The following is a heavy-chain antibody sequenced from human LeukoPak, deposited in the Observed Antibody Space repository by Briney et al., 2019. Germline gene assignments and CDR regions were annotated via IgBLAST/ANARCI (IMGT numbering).Heavy chain of an antibody. D-gene: IGHD2-8*01. CDR3: ARAPGPSRTSGAPGD. V-gene: IGHV3-53*01. CDR1: GFTVSTNY. Sequence: GGSLRLSCAASGFTVSTNYMTWVRQAPGKGLEWVSVIYGGGSTFYADSVKGRFTISRDNSKNTLYLQMNSLRAEDTAVYYCARAPGPSRTSGAPGDWGQGTPLTVSS. CDR2: IYGGGST. J-gene: IGHJ4*02.